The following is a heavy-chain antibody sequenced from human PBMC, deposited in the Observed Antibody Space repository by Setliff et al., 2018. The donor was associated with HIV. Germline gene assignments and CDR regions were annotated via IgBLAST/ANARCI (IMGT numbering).Heavy chain of an antibody. V-gene: IGHV5-51*01. CDR3: ARCGYSYGSYGMDV. CDR2: IYPGDSDT. J-gene: IGHJ6*02. CDR1: GYNFVDYS. D-gene: IGHD5-12*01. Sequence: PGESLKISCQGSGYNFVDYSIAWVRQVPGKGLEWMGIIYPGDSDTRYSPSFQGQVTISVDKSISTAYLQWSSLKASDSAMYYCARCGYSYGSYGMDVWGQGTKVTVSS.